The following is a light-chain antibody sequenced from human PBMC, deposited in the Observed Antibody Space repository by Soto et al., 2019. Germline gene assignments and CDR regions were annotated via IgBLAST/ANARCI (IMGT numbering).Light chain of an antibody. Sequence: QSVLTQPASVSGSPGQSITISCTGTSSDVGGYNYVSWYQQHPGKAPKLMIYEVSNRPSGVSNRFSGSKSGNTASLTISGLQAEDEADYYCASWDDSLSGYVFGSGTKLTVL. CDR3: ASWDDSLSGYV. J-gene: IGLJ1*01. CDR1: SSDVGGYNY. CDR2: EVS. V-gene: IGLV2-14*01.